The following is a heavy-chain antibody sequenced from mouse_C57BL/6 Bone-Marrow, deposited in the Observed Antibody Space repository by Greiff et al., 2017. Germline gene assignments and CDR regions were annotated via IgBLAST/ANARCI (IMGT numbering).Heavy chain of an antibody. CDR2: INPYNGGT. D-gene: IGHD1-1*02. CDR3: ARGSHWYFDV. V-gene: IGHV1-19*01. Sequence: EVQLQQSGPVLVKPGASVKMSCKASGYTFTDYYMNWVKQSPGKSLEWIGVINPYNGGTSYNQKFKGKATLTVDKSSSTAYMELNSLTSEDAAVYYCARGSHWYFDVWGTGTTVTVSS. CDR1: GYTFTDYY. J-gene: IGHJ1*03.